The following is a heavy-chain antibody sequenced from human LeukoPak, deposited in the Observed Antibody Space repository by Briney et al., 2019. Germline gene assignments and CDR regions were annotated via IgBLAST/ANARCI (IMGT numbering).Heavy chain of an antibody. CDR3: AKDKGYGYWSFDL. CDR2: ISGDGSST. D-gene: IGHD6-13*01. CDR1: GFTFDDYA. Sequence: PGGSLRLSRAASGFTFDDYAMHWVRQAPGKGLEWVSLISGDGSSTYYAGSVKGRFTISRDNSKNSLYLQMNSLRTEDIAFYYCAKDKGYGYWSFDLWGRGTLVTVSS. J-gene: IGHJ2*01. V-gene: IGHV3-43*02.